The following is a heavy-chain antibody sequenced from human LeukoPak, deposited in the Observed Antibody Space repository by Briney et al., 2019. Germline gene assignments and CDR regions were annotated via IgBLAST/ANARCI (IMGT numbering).Heavy chain of an antibody. CDR2: ISYDGSNK. D-gene: IGHD3-3*01. Sequence: GGSLRLSCAASGFTFSSYAMHWVRQAPGKGLEWVAVISYDGSNKYYADSVKGRFTISRDNSKNTLYLQMSSLRAEDTAVYYCARAPYDFWSVYIFDYWGQGTLVTVSS. J-gene: IGHJ4*02. V-gene: IGHV3-30-3*01. CDR3: ARAPYDFWSVYIFDY. CDR1: GFTFSSYA.